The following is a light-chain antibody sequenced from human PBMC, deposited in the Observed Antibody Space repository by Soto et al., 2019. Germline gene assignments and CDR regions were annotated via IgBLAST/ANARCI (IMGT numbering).Light chain of an antibody. V-gene: IGKV3-20*01. CDR1: QSIASSY. Sequence: EIVLTQSPGTLSLSPGERATLSCRASQSIASSYLGWYQQKPGQAPRLLIYGASSRATGIPDRFSGSGSGTDFTLSISRLEPEDFAVYYCQHYGTSPFTFGPGTKVAIK. J-gene: IGKJ3*01. CDR2: GAS. CDR3: QHYGTSPFT.